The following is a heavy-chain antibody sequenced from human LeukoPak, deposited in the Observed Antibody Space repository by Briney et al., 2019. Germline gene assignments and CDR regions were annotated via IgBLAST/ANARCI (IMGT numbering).Heavy chain of an antibody. CDR1: GFTFSSYW. Sequence: GGSLRLSCAASGFTFSSYWMHWVRHAPGKGLVWVSRINSDGSSTSYADSVKGRFTISRDNAKNTLYLQMNSLRAEDTAVYYCASTYYYGSGSYYIYYYGMDVWGKGTTVTVSS. V-gene: IGHV3-74*01. CDR3: ASTYYYGSGSYYIYYYGMDV. CDR2: INSDGSST. D-gene: IGHD3-10*01. J-gene: IGHJ6*04.